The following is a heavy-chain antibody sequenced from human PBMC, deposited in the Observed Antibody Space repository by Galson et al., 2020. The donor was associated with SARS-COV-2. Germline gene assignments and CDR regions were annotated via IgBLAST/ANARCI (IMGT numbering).Heavy chain of an antibody. CDR1: GGSISTSSDY. J-gene: IGHJ6*03. CDR3: ARRKCYNYYMDV. V-gene: IGHV4-39*01. CDR2: ISYTGST. Sequence: SETLSLTCTVSGGSISTSSDYWGWIRQPPGKGLEWIGTISYTGSTYYNPSLKSRVFISVDTSKNQFSLTLSSVTAADTGVYYCARRKCYNYYMDVWGKGTTVTISS.